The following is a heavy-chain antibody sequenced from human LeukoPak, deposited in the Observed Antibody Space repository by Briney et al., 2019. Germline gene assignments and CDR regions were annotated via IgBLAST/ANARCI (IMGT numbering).Heavy chain of an antibody. J-gene: IGHJ5*02. V-gene: IGHV3-30*04. Sequence: GGSLRLSCAASGFTFSSYTMHWVRQAPGKGLEWVAFISFNGNEKKYGGSVKGRFTISRDNSNNMLYLQMTGLRFDDTAVYYCARDRSTTSQFFDPWGQGTLVTVSS. CDR1: GFTFSSYT. D-gene: IGHD1-1*01. CDR2: ISFNGNEK. CDR3: ARDRSTTSQFFDP.